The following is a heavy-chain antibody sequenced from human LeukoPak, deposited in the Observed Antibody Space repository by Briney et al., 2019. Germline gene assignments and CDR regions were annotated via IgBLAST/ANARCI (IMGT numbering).Heavy chain of an antibody. Sequence: PSETLSLTCTVSGGSISSSSYYWGWIRQPPGKGLEWIGSIYYSGSTYYNPSLRSRVTISVDTSKNQFSLKLSSVTAADTAVYYCARGTQPADFDYWGQGTLVTVSS. D-gene: IGHD1-14*01. CDR1: GGSISSSSYY. J-gene: IGHJ4*02. CDR2: IYYSGST. V-gene: IGHV4-39*07. CDR3: ARGTQPADFDY.